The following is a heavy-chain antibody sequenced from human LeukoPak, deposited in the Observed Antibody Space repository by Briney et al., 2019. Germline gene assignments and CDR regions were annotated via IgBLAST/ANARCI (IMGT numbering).Heavy chain of an antibody. CDR3: ARAPRRGYDFWSGYYDLYYYYYYMDV. CDR1: GGSFSGYY. CDR2: IYYSGST. J-gene: IGHJ6*03. V-gene: IGHV4-59*01. D-gene: IGHD3-3*01. Sequence: SETLSLTCAVYGGSFSGYYWSWIRQPPGKGLEWIGYIYYSGSTNYNPSLKSRVTISVDTSKNQFSLKLSSVTAADTAVYYCARAPRRGYDFWSGYYDLYYYYYYMDVWGKGTTVTVSS.